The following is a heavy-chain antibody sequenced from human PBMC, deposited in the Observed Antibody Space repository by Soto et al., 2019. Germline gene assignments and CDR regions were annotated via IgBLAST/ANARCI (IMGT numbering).Heavy chain of an antibody. CDR2: ISTYNGNT. CDR3: ARDGYGDSGY. D-gene: IGHD4-17*01. CDR1: GYTFTSNG. J-gene: IGHJ1*01. Sequence: QVQLVQSGAEVKKPGTSVKVSCKASGYTFTSNGISWVRQAPGQGLEWMGWISTYNGNTNYAQKLQGRVTMTRDTDMSLANMELRELRSEDTAVYYCARDGYGDSGYWGQGSLVTVSS. V-gene: IGHV1-18*01.